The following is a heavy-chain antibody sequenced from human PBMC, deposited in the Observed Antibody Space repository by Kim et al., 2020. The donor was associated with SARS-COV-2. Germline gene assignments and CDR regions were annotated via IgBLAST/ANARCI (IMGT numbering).Heavy chain of an antibody. CDR1: GFTFSSYS. CDR2: ISSSSSSI. D-gene: IGHD2-2*01. V-gene: IGHV3-48*04. J-gene: IGHJ6*02. CDR3: ASQEDRFCSSTSSYEYSYYGMDV. Sequence: GGSLRLSCAASGFTFSSYSMNWVRQAPGKGLEWVSYISSSSSSIYYADSVKGRFTISRDNAKNSLYLQMNSLRAEDTAVYYCASQEDRFCSSTSSYEYSYYGMDVWGRASTLTASS.